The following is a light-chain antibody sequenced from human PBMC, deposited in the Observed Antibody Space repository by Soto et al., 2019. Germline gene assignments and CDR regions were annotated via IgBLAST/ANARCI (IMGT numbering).Light chain of an antibody. J-gene: IGKJ5*01. CDR1: QSVSSSY. CDR3: QQYGSSPIT. CDR2: GAS. Sequence: EIVLTQSPATLSLSPGERATLSCRASQSVSSSYLAWYQQKPSQAPRLLIYGASSRATGTPDRFSGSGFGTQFTLTISRLEPEDFAVYYCQQYGSSPITFGQGTRLEIK. V-gene: IGKV3-20*01.